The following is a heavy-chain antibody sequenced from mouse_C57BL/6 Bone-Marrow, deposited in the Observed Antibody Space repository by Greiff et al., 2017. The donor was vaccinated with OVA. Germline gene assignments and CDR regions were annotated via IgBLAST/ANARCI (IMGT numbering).Heavy chain of an antibody. CDR2: LNPNHGGT. D-gene: IGHD1-1*01. CDR1: GYTFTDYN. J-gene: IGHJ2*01. Sequence: SGPELVKPGASVKIPCKASGYTFTDYNMDWVKQSHGKSLEWIGDLNPNHGGTIYNQKFKGKATLTVDKSSSTAYMALRSLTSEDTAVYYCARVITTVVATDYFDYWGQGTTLTVSS. CDR3: ARVITTVVATDYFDY. V-gene: IGHV1-18*01.